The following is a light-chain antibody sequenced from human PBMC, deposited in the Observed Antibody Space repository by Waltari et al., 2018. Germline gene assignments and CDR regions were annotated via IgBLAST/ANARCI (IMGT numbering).Light chain of an antibody. CDR1: SSAVVTPTY. Sequence: QSALTHPASVSGSPGQSITISCIGTSSAVVTPTYVPWYQRHPGKAPKLLIYDVSHRPSGVSNRFSGSKSGNTASLTISGLQAEDGADYYCSSYTSSTTLLVFGTGTKVTVL. CDR2: DVS. CDR3: SSYTSSTTLLV. V-gene: IGLV2-14*03. J-gene: IGLJ1*01.